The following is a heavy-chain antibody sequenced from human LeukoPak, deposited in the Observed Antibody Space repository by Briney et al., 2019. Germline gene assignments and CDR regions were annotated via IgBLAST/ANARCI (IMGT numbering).Heavy chain of an antibody. CDR3: AKSGRYQLPSYYYYYYMDV. CDR2: ITGSGDRT. D-gene: IGHD2-2*01. Sequence: GGSLRLSCVASGFTFTTYGMNWVRQAPGKGREWVSGITGSGDRTYYADSVKGRFTIYRDNSKNTLYLQMNSLRAEDTAVYYCAKSGRYQLPSYYYYYYMDVWGKGTTVTISS. CDR1: GFTFTTYG. J-gene: IGHJ6*03. V-gene: IGHV3-23*01.